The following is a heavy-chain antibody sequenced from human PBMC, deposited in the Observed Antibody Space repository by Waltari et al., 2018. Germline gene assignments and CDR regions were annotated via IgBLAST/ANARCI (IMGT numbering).Heavy chain of an antibody. CDR1: GFTFSIFG. Sequence: QVYLVESGGTVVQPGDSLRLSCQSSGFTFSIFGLPWVRQPPGQGLEWVAFTRFDGINKHYADSVRGRFTISRDNSKNTLYLEMNNLRTEDAAVYYCAREDIVSATQWRGNQYRGNCGYDLWGQGTLVSVSS. CDR3: AREDIVSATQWRGNQYRGNCGYDL. CDR2: TRFDGINK. J-gene: IGHJ4*01. D-gene: IGHD5-12*01. V-gene: IGHV3-30*02.